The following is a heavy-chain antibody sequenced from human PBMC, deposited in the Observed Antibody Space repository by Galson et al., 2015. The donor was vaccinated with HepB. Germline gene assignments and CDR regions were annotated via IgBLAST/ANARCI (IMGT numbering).Heavy chain of an antibody. J-gene: IGHJ4*02. D-gene: IGHD3-16*01. V-gene: IGHV3-7*03. Sequence: SLRLSCAASGFTFSNYWMTWVRQAPGKGLEWVADIKEDGSEKYYVDSLKGRFTISRDNAKNSLYLHMNSLRAEDTAVYYCARDGGPKGLSGISNFSPRPSFLAYWGQGTLVTVSS. CDR2: IKEDGSEK. CDR3: ARDGGPKGLSGISNFSPRPSFLAY. CDR1: GFTFSNYW.